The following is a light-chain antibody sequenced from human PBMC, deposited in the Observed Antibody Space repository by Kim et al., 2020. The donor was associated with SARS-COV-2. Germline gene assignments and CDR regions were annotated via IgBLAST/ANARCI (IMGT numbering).Light chain of an antibody. V-gene: IGLV3-19*01. CDR2: NKN. CDR3: NSRDNSADRLGV. Sequence: LGQPVSITCQGDRLRKKYGAWYQQKPGQAPVLHIYNKNNRPPGIPDRFSVSTSGNTASLTITGAQAEDEADYYCNSRDNSADRLGVFGGGTQLTVL. J-gene: IGLJ3*02. CDR1: RLRKKY.